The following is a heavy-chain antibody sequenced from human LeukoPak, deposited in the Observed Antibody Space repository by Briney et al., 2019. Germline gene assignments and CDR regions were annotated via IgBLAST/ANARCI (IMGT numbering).Heavy chain of an antibody. CDR3: AKDRCSSTSCYFPYYYGMDV. CDR2: ISYDGSNK. J-gene: IGHJ6*04. V-gene: IGHV3-30*18. D-gene: IGHD2-2*01. CDR1: GFTFSSYG. Sequence: PGGSLRLSCAASGFTFSSYGMHWVRQAPGKGLEWVAVISYDGSNKYYADSVKGRFTISRDNSKNTLYLQMNSLRAEDTAVYYCAKDRCSSTSCYFPYYYGMDVWGKGTTVTVSS.